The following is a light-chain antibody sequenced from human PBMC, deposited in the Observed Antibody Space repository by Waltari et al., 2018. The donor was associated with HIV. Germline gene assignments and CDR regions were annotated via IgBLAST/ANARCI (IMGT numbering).Light chain of an antibody. J-gene: IGKJ4*01. CDR2: LAS. CDR1: QSLFYSSNNKDS. V-gene: IGKV4-1*01. CDR3: HQYYSVPFS. Sequence: DIVMTQSPDSLAVSLGERATIKCQSSQSLFYSSNNKDSLAWYQHKPGQPPKLLVYLASTRDSGVPDRFSGSGSGTDFTLTINNLQAEDVAVYYCHQYYSVPFSFGGGTRVEIK.